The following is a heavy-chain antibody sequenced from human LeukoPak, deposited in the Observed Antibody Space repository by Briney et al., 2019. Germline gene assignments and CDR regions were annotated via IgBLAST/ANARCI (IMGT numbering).Heavy chain of an antibody. V-gene: IGHV3-20*04. CDR3: ARDRHRRVTDDAFDV. Sequence: PGGTLRLSCAASGFTFSSHDMSWVRQLPGKGLEWVSGINWHGKSTGYADSVKGRFTISRDNAKNSLYLQMNSLRVEDTALYYCARDRHRRVTDDAFDVWGQGTLVIVSS. CDR2: INWHGKST. D-gene: IGHD1-14*01. J-gene: IGHJ3*01. CDR1: GFTFSSHD.